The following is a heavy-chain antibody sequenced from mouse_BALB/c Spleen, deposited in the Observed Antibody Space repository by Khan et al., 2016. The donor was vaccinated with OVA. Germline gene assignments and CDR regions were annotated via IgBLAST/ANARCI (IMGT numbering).Heavy chain of an antibody. Sequence: EVKLLESGPGLVKPSQSLSLTCTVTGYSITSDYAWNWIRQFPGNKLERMGNISYSGSTTYNPSLKSRISITRDTSKNKFYLQLKSVTSEDTATYYCASELGRYYSLDYWGQGTSVTVSS. CDR3: ASELGRYYSLDY. J-gene: IGHJ4*01. CDR1: GYSITSDYA. CDR2: ISYSGST. D-gene: IGHD4-1*01. V-gene: IGHV3-2*02.